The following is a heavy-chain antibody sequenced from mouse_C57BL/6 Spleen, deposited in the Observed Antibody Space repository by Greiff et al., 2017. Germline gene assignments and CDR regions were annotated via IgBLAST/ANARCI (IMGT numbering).Heavy chain of an antibody. V-gene: IGHV1-26*01. J-gene: IGHJ1*03. CDR1: GYTFTDYY. Sequence: VQLQQSGPELVKPGASVKISCKASGYTFTDYYMNWVKQSHGKSLEWIGDINPNNGGTSYNQKFKGKATLTVDKSSSTAYMELRSLTSEDSAVYYCARWGNYYGSSYVGYFDVWGTGTTVTVSS. CDR3: ARWGNYYGSSYVGYFDV. D-gene: IGHD1-1*01. CDR2: INPNNGGT.